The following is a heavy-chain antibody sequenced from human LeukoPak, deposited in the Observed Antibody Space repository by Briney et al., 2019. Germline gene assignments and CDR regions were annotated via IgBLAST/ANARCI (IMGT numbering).Heavy chain of an antibody. Sequence: GRSLRLSCAASGFTFSSYGMHWVRQAPGKGLEWVAVIWYDGSNKYYADSVKGRFTISRDNSKNTLYLQMNSPRAEDTAVYYCARGIAAAGLDYWGQGTLVTVSS. V-gene: IGHV3-33*01. CDR3: ARGIAAAGLDY. CDR2: IWYDGSNK. CDR1: GFTFSSYG. D-gene: IGHD6-13*01. J-gene: IGHJ4*02.